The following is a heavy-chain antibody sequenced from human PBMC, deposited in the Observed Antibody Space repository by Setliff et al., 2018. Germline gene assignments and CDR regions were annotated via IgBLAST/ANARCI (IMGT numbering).Heavy chain of an antibody. CDR2: ISAYNGNT. V-gene: IGHV1-18*01. Sequence: ASVKVSCKASGYTFTSYGISWVRQAPGQGLEWMGWISAYNGNTNYAQKFQGRVTITRNTSISTAYMELSSLRSEDTAVYYCARVESRYSSSWYFFDYWGQGTLVTVSS. D-gene: IGHD6-13*01. CDR1: GYTFTSYG. CDR3: ARVESRYSSSWYFFDY. J-gene: IGHJ4*02.